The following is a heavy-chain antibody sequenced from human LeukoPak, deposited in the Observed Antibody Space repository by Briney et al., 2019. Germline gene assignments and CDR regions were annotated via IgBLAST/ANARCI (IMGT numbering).Heavy chain of an antibody. CDR1: GFTFSDYG. V-gene: IGHV3-30*02. Sequence: PGGSLRLSCAASGFTFSDYGMHWVRQAPGKGLEWVTFIHYDGSNKYYTDSVKGRFTISRDDSKNTLYLQMNSLRAEDTAVYYCAKESESYDSSGSTFHYWGQGTLVTVSS. CDR2: IHYDGSNK. D-gene: IGHD3-22*01. J-gene: IGHJ4*02. CDR3: AKESESYDSSGSTFHY.